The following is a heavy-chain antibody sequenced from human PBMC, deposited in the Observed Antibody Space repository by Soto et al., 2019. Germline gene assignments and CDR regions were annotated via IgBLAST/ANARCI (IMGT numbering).Heavy chain of an antibody. Sequence: QVQLQESGPGLVKPSETLSLTCTVSGGSISTYAWSWIRQPPGQGLEWLGYIYSRGGTTYNPSLDSRGTISVDTSKNQFSLKMSSVTAADTAVDYCARDGDEDPFYCDYWGQGTLVTVSS. CDR2: IYSRGGT. J-gene: IGHJ4*02. D-gene: IGHD2-21*02. CDR1: GGSISTYA. CDR3: ARDGDEDPFYCDY. V-gene: IGHV4-59*01.